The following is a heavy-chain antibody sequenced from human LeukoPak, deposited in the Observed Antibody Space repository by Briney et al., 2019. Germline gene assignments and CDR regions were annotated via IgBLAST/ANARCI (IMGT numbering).Heavy chain of an antibody. CDR2: TYYSGST. Sequence: SETLSLTCTVSGDSISSSSYYWGWIRQPPGKGLEWIESTYYSGSTYYNPSLKSRVTISVDTSKNQFSLKLSSVTAADTAVYYCARGQPEGLDLAQYYFDYWGQGTLVTVSS. CDR1: GDSISSSSYY. D-gene: IGHD2-2*03. CDR3: ARGQPEGLDLAQYYFDY. V-gene: IGHV4-39*01. J-gene: IGHJ4*02.